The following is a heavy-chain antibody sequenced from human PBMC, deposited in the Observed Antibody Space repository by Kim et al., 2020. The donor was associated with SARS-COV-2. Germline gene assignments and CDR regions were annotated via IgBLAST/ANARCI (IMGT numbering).Heavy chain of an antibody. Sequence: SVKGRFTNSRDNAENRLFLQKNHLRAEDTAVYYCARDPRRSYYDSSGLDYWGQGTLVTVSS. J-gene: IGHJ4*02. D-gene: IGHD3-22*01. V-gene: IGHV3-74*01. CDR3: ARDPRRSYYDSSGLDY.